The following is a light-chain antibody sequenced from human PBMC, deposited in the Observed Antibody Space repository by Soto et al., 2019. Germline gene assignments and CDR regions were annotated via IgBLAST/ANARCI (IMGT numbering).Light chain of an antibody. CDR2: GAS. J-gene: IGKJ2*01. Sequence: EIVLTQSPGTVSLSPGERATLSCRASQSVSSSYLVWYQQKPGQAPRLLIYGASSRATGIPDRFSGSGSGTDFTLTISRLEPEDFAVYYCQHETFGQGTKLEIK. CDR1: QSVSSSY. V-gene: IGKV3-20*01. CDR3: QHET.